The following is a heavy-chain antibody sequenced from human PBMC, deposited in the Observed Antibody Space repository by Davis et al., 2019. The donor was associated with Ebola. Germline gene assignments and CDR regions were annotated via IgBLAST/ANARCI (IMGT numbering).Heavy chain of an antibody. CDR1: GFTFSSYW. Sequence: PGRSLRLSCVASGFTFSSYWMHWVRQAPGKGLVWVSRINSYGSSTSYADSVKGRFTISRDNAKNTLYLQMNSLRAEDTAVYYCARGGGLLRFLEWLPGDYGMDVWGQGTTVTVSS. V-gene: IGHV3-74*01. CDR2: INSYGSST. CDR3: ARGGGLLRFLEWLPGDYGMDV. J-gene: IGHJ6*02. D-gene: IGHD3-3*01.